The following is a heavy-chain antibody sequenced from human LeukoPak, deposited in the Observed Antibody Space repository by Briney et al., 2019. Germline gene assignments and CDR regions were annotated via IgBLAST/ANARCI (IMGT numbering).Heavy chain of an antibody. Sequence: GGSLRLSCAASGFTFSRYWMSWVRQAPGKGLEWVANIKQDGSEKNYVDSVKGRFTISRDNAKNSLYLQMNSLRAEDTAVYYCARGSVGDSGYDGDWGQGTLVTVSS. J-gene: IGHJ4*02. V-gene: IGHV3-7*01. CDR3: ARGSVGDSGYDGD. D-gene: IGHD5-12*01. CDR1: GFTFSRYW. CDR2: IKQDGSEK.